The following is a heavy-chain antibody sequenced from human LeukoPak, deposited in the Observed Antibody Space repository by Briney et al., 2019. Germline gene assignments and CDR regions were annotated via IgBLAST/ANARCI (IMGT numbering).Heavy chain of an antibody. V-gene: IGHV4-31*03. J-gene: IGHJ4*02. Sequence: SETLSLTCTVSGGSISSGGYYWSWIRQHPGTGLEWIGYIYFSGSTYYNPSLKSRVTISVDTSKNQFSLKLSSVTAADTAVYYCARDNFSGSRFDYWGQGTLVTVSS. CDR2: IYFSGST. CDR1: GGSISSGGYY. CDR3: ARDNFSGSRFDY. D-gene: IGHD6-19*01.